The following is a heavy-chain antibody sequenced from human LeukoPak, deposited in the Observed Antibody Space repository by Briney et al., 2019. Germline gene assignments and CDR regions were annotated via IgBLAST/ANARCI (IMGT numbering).Heavy chain of an antibody. CDR2: IKSKTDGGTT. CDR3: TTDQGIWFEELLRIDY. CDR1: GFTFSNAW. D-gene: IGHD3-10*01. J-gene: IGHJ4*02. V-gene: IGHV3-15*01. Sequence: GGSLRLSCAASGFTFSNAWMSWVRQAPGKGLEWVGRIKSKTDGGTTDYAAPVKGRFTISRDDSKNTLYLQMNSLKTEDTAVYYCTTDQGIWFEELLRIDYWGQGTLVTVSS.